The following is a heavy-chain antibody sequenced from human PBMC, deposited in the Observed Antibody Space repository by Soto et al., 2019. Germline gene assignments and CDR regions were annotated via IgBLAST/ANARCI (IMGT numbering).Heavy chain of an antibody. CDR3: ARGNDYIWGSYPAYFQH. D-gene: IGHD3-16*02. CDR2: INHSGST. J-gene: IGHJ1*01. CDR1: GGSFSGYY. V-gene: IGHV4-34*01. Sequence: QVQLQQWGAGLLKPSETLSLTCAVYGGSFSGYYWSWIRQPPGKGLEWIGEINHSGSTNYNPSLKSRVPRSGDPSKDQFSLKLSSVTAADTAVYYCARGNDYIWGSYPAYFQHWGQGTLGHLSS.